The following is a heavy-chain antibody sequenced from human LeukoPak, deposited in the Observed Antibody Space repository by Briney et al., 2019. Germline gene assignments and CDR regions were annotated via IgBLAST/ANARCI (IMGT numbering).Heavy chain of an antibody. J-gene: IGHJ5*02. D-gene: IGHD2-2*01. Sequence: GPSVTLSCKASGYTLTVYYMHWVRPAPGPGLEWMGWINPISGGTNYAQKFQGRLTMTTDTSISTAYMERSRLRSDDTAVYYCARDSPPYCSSTSGVFDPCGQRALFSASS. CDR1: GYTLTVYY. CDR3: ARDSPPYCSSTSGVFDP. V-gene: IGHV1-2*02. CDR2: INPISGGT.